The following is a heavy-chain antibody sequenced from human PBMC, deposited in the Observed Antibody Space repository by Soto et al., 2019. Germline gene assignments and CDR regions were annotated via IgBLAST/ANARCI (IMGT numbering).Heavy chain of an antibody. V-gene: IGHV4-59*01. Sequence: SETLSLTCTVSGGSISSYYWSWIRQPPGKGLEWIGYIYYSGSTNYNPSLKSRVTISVDTSKNQFSLKLSSVTAADTAVYYCARVGYDILTGPNWFDPWGQGTLVTVSS. CDR2: IYYSGST. CDR1: GGSISSYY. J-gene: IGHJ5*02. CDR3: ARVGYDILTGPNWFDP. D-gene: IGHD3-9*01.